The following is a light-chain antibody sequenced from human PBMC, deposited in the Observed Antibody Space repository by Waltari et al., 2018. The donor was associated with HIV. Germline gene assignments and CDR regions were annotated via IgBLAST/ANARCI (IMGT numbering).Light chain of an antibody. V-gene: IGKV3-11*01. CDR3: QQRSTWPRALT. J-gene: IGKJ4*01. Sequence: EIVLTQSPATLSLSPGERATLSCRASQSVSSYLAWYQQKPGQAPRLLIYDASNRDTGIPARFSGSGSGTDFTPTIRSLEPEDFAVYYCQQRSTWPRALTFGGGTKVQIK. CDR1: QSVSSY. CDR2: DAS.